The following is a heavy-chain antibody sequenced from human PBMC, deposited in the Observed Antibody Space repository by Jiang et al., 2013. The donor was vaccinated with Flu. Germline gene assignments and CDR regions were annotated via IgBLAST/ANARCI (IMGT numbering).Heavy chain of an antibody. D-gene: IGHD3-10*01. CDR3: ASTRGY. Sequence: PGLVKPSETLSLTCTVSGGSISSDVFHWGWIRQPPGKGLEWIASIYLSGRTHYNPSLKSRVTISEHTSRNQLSLKLRSVTAADTAVYYCASTRGYWGQGSLVIVSS. CDR2: IYLSGRT. CDR1: GGSISSDVFH. J-gene: IGHJ4*02. V-gene: IGHV4-39*01.